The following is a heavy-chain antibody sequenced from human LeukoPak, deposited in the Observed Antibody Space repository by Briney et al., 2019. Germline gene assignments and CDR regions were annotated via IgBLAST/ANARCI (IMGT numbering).Heavy chain of an antibody. CDR2: IKQDGSEK. J-gene: IGHJ4*02. CDR3: ARSPTTLDY. Sequence: GGSLRLSCAASGFTLSSYWMSWVRQAPGKGLEWVANIKQDGSEKYYVDSVKGRFTISRDNAKNSLYLRMNSLRAEDTAVYYCARSPTTLDYWGQGTLVTVSS. D-gene: IGHD5-12*01. CDR1: GFTLSSYW. V-gene: IGHV3-7*05.